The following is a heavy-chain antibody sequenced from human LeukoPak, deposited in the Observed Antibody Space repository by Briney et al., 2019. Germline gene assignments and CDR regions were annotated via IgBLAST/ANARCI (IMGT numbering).Heavy chain of an antibody. CDR2: IYYIGNT. V-gene: IGHV4-31*03. CDR1: GGSIGSGGYP. D-gene: IGHD6-13*01. J-gene: IGHJ4*02. CDR3: ARRQIAKYYFDY. Sequence: SETLSLTCTVSGGSIGSGGYPWSWIRQRPGKGLEWIGYIYYIGNTYYNPSLESWVTISVDTSKNQFSLKLTSVTAADTAVYYCARRQIAKYYFDYWGQGTLVTVSS.